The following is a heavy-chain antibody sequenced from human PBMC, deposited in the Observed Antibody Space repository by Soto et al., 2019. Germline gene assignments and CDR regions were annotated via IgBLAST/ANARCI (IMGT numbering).Heavy chain of an antibody. D-gene: IGHD3-22*01. V-gene: IGHV4-4*02. Sequence: SETLSLTCAVSGGSISSSNWWSWVRQPPGKGLEWIGEIYHSGSTNYNPSLKSRVTISVDKSKNQFSLKLSSVTAADTAVYYCARDLEDYDSSGYYVRYFDYWGQGTLVTVSS. J-gene: IGHJ4*02. CDR1: GGSISSSNW. CDR3: ARDLEDYDSSGYYVRYFDY. CDR2: IYHSGST.